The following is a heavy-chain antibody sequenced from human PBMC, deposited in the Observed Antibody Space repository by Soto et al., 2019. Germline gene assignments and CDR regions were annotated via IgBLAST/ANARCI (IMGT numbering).Heavy chain of an antibody. Sequence: LGESLKISCKTSGYSFTSYWIGWVRQMPGKGMEWMGNIYPYDSDTRYSPSFQGQVTISADTSITTAYLQWSGLRASDTAMYFCARHLVGSTRGNFHYWGQGTLVTVSS. CDR1: GYSFTSYW. V-gene: IGHV5-51*01. J-gene: IGHJ4*01. CDR3: ARHLVGSTRGNFHY. CDR2: IYPYDSDT. D-gene: IGHD2-2*01.